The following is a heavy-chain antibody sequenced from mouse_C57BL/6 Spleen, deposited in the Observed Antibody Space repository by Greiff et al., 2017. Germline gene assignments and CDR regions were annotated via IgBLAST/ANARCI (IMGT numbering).Heavy chain of an antibody. Sequence: QVQLQQSGPELVKPGASVKISCKASGYAFSSSWMNWVKQRPGKGLEWIGRIYPGDGDTNYNGKFKGKATLTADKSSSTAYMQLSSLTSEDSAVYFCARSGGTTVVATPYAMDYWGQGTSVTVSS. CDR1: GYAFSSSW. CDR3: ARSGGTTVVATPYAMDY. D-gene: IGHD1-1*01. V-gene: IGHV1-82*01. CDR2: IYPGDGDT. J-gene: IGHJ4*01.